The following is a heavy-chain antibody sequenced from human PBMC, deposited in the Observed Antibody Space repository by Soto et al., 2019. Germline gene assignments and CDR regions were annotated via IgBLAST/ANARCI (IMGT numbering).Heavy chain of an antibody. CDR1: GGTFSSYA. J-gene: IGHJ5*02. Sequence: SVKVSCKASGGTFSSYAISWVRQAPGQGLEWMGGIIPIFGTANYAQKFQGRVTITADESTSTAYMELSSLRSEDTAVYYCARATYYYGSGSYFLNWFDPWGQGTLVTVSP. CDR3: ARATYYYGSGSYFLNWFDP. V-gene: IGHV1-69*13. D-gene: IGHD3-10*01. CDR2: IIPIFGTA.